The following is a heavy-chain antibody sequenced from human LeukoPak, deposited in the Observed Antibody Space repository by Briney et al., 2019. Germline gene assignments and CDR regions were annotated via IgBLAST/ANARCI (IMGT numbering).Heavy chain of an antibody. J-gene: IGHJ6*02. V-gene: IGHV3-7*01. CDR1: GFTFSSYW. Sequence: GGSLRLSCAASGFTFSSYWMSWVRQAPGKGLEWEANIKQDGSEKYYVDSVKGRFTISRDNAKNSLYLQMNSLRAEDTAVYYCARWGSAYYYYYYYGMDVWGQGTTVTVSS. CDR2: IKQDGSEK. D-gene: IGHD3-16*01. CDR3: ARWGSAYYYYYYYGMDV.